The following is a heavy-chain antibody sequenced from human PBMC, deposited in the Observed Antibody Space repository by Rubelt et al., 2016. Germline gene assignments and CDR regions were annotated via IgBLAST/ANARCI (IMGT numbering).Heavy chain of an antibody. D-gene: IGHD6-13*01. CDR3: ARRAAAGTEYYYYYYMDV. V-gene: IGHV4-34*11. CDR2: IYYSGST. CDR1: GGSFSGYY. Sequence: VQLQQWGAGLLKPSETLSLTCAVYGGSFSGYYWSWIRQPPGKGLEWIGYIYYSGSTNYNPSLKSRVTISVDTSKNQFSLKLSSVTAADTAVYYCARRAAAGTEYYYYYYMDVWGKGTTVTVSS. J-gene: IGHJ6*03.